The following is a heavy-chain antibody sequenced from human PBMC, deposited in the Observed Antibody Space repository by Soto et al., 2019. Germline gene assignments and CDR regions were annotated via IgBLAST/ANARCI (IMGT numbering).Heavy chain of an antibody. D-gene: IGHD5-18*01. CDR3: VNSYVVVDTPMVPSFDY. V-gene: IGHV3-64D*06. CDR2: ISSNGVST. CDR1: GFTFSSYS. Sequence: GGSLRLSCSASGFTFSSYSIHWVRRAPWKGLEYVSAISSNGVSTYYADSVKGRFNIPRDNSKNTLYLQMSSLRAEDTAVYYCVNSYVVVDTPMVPSFDYWGQGTLLTVSS. J-gene: IGHJ4*02.